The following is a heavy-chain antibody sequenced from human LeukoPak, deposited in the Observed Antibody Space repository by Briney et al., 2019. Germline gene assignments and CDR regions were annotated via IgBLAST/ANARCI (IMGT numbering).Heavy chain of an antibody. CDR2: ISASGGFT. CDR3: ARVPSGSGSYLWWFDP. V-gene: IGHV3-21*01. CDR1: GFTFSSYS. Sequence: GGSLRLSCAASGFTFSSYSMNWVRQAPGKGLEWVSSISASGGFTKYADSVNRRFTISRDNAKNSLYLHMNSLRAEDTAVYYCARVPSGSGSYLWWFDPWGQGTLVTVSS. D-gene: IGHD3-10*01. J-gene: IGHJ5*02.